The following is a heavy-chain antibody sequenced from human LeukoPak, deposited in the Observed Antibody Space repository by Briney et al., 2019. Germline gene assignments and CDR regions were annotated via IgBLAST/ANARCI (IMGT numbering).Heavy chain of an antibody. J-gene: IGHJ4*02. V-gene: IGHV3-23*01. D-gene: IGHD3-22*01. CDR3: VKEGEVVITHRFDS. Sequence: PGGSLRLSCAASGFTFSSYAMTWVRQAPGKGLEWVSGISGSSSSSYYADSVKGRFTISRDYSYSTVYLQMNSLRAEDTAVYYCVKEGEVVITHRFDSWGQGTLVTVSS. CDR2: ISGSSSSS. CDR1: GFTFSSYA.